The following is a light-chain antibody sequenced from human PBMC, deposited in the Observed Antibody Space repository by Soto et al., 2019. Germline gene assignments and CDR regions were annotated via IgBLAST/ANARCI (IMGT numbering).Light chain of an antibody. CDR3: QVWDRSSDHRVV. Sequence: SYELTQPPSVSVAPGKTARISCERNNIGTKSVHWYQQKPGQAPVLVIYYDSARPSGIPERFSGSNAGNTATLTISTVEAGDEADYYCQVWDRSSDHRVVFGGGTKVTDL. V-gene: IGLV3-21*04. CDR1: NIGTKS. CDR2: YDS. J-gene: IGLJ2*01.